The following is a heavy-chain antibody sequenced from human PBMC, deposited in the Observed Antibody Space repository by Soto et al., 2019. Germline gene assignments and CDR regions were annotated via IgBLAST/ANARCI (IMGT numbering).Heavy chain of an antibody. CDR2: ISYDGSNK. J-gene: IGHJ4*02. V-gene: IGHV3-30-3*01. CDR3: ASAIRITGH. D-gene: IGHD1-20*01. CDR1: GFTFSSYA. Sequence: QVQLVESGGGVVQPGRSLRLSCAASGFTFSSYAMHWVRQAPGKGLEWVAVISYDGSNKYYADSVKGRFTISRDNSKNTLYLQMYSLRAEDTAVYYCASAIRITGHWGQGTLVTVSS.